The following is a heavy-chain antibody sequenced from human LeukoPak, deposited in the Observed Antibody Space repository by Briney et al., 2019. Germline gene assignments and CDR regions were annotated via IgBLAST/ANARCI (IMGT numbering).Heavy chain of an antibody. D-gene: IGHD3-10*01. CDR2: ISSSSSYI. Sequence: PGGSLRLSCAASGFTFSSYSMNWVRRAPGKGLEWVSSISSSSSYIYYADSVKGRFTISRDNAKNSLYLQMNSLRAEDTAVYYCAKDDRRGHVRAPSRPFDPWGQGTLVTVSS. CDR1: GFTFSSYS. J-gene: IGHJ5*02. V-gene: IGHV3-21*01. CDR3: AKDDRRGHVRAPSRPFDP.